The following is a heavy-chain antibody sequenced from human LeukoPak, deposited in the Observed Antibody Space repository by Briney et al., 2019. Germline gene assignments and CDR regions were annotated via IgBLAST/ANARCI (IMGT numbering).Heavy chain of an antibody. Sequence: SGGSLRLSCAASGFTFSSYWMHWVRQAPGKGLVWVSRISGDESSTSYADSVKGRFTISRDNAKNTLFLQMNSLRAEDTAVYYCAGGSTLDRGLVYYWGQGTLVTVSS. D-gene: IGHD3-10*01. V-gene: IGHV3-74*01. CDR2: ISGDESST. J-gene: IGHJ4*02. CDR1: GFTFSSYW. CDR3: AGGSTLDRGLVYY.